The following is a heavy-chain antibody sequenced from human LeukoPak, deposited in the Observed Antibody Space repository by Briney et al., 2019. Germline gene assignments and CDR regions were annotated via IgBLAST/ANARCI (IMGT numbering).Heavy chain of an antibody. J-gene: IGHJ4*02. CDR1: GFTFSSYG. D-gene: IGHD6-19*01. V-gene: IGHV3-23*01. CDR2: ISGSGGST. CDR3: AKDQRGSEDY. Sequence: GGTLRLSCAASGFTFSSYGMSWVRQAPGKGLEWVSAISGSGGSTYYAASVKGRFTISRDNSKNTLYLQMNSLRAEDTAVYYCAKDQRGSEDYWGQGTLVTVSS.